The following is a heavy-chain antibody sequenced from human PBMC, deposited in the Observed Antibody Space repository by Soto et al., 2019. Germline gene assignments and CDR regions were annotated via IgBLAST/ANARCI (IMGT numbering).Heavy chain of an antibody. CDR3: ALDLRFLSGYLVEKKENWFDP. D-gene: IGHD3-3*01. V-gene: IGHV4-31*01. CDR1: GGSISNDNYY. Sequence: QVQLQESGPGLVKPSQTLSLTCTVSGGSISNDNYYWSWIRQHPGKGLEWIGYIYYSGSTYYNPSLTSPVTISVDTSKNQFSLKLSSATAASTAVYYCALDLRFLSGYLVEKKENWFDPWGQGTLVTVSS. CDR2: IYYSGST. J-gene: IGHJ5*02.